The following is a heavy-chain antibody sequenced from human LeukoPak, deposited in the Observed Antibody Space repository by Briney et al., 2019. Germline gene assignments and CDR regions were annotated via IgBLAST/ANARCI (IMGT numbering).Heavy chain of an antibody. CDR2: ISTAGHST. J-gene: IGHJ4*02. V-gene: IGHV3-64D*06. CDR1: GFTFSGYA. Sequence: GGSLRLSCSASGFTFSGYAMHWVRQAPGKGLEYVSGISTAGHSTYYAGSVKGRFTISRDNSKNTLYLQMSSLRAEDTAVYYCVKDLGSYGSGSWGDYWGQGTLVTVSS. D-gene: IGHD3-10*01. CDR3: VKDLGSYGSGSWGDY.